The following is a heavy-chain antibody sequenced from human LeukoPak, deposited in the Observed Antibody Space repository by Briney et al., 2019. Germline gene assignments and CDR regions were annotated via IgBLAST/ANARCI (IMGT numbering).Heavy chain of an antibody. CDR1: GFTFSTYC. J-gene: IGHJ4*02. D-gene: IGHD3-3*01. Sequence: PGGSLRLSCAASGFTFSTYCTSWVRQAPGKGLEWVANIKKDGSEKHYVDSVDGRFIISRDDAKNSVYLQMNSLRADDTAVYYCARSSRYPWSGERFHFWGQGTLVTVSS. V-gene: IGHV3-7*01. CDR3: ARSSRYPWSGERFHF. CDR2: IKKDGSEK.